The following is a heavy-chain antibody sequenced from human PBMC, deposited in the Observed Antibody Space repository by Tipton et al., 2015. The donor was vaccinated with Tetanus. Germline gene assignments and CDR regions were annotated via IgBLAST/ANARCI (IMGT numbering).Heavy chain of an antibody. Sequence: QLVQSGAEVRKPGESLKISCKGSGYTFNNFWIGWVRQKPGKGLEWMGIIYPGDSDTRYSPSFQGRVTISADRSNSTAYLQWSSLKASDTAMYYCARHRAGTFASWFDPWGQGTLVTVSS. V-gene: IGHV5-51*01. D-gene: IGHD2/OR15-2a*01. CDR3: ARHRAGTFASWFDP. J-gene: IGHJ5*02. CDR2: IYPGDSDT. CDR1: GYTFNNFW.